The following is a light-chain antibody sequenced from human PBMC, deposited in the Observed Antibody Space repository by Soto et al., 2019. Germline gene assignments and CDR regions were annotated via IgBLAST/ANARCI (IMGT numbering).Light chain of an antibody. CDR2: GAS. Sequence: EIVLTQSPGTLSLSPGERATLSCRASQSVSSNYLAWYQHRPGQAPRLLIRGASIRATGIPDRFSGSGSGTDFTLTISRLEPEDFAVYYCQQYGRAPGTVGQGTELEI. CDR1: QSVSSNY. CDR3: QQYGRAPGT. J-gene: IGKJ2*01. V-gene: IGKV3-20*01.